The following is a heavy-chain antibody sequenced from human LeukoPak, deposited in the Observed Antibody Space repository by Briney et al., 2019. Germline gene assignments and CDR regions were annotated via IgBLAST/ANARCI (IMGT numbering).Heavy chain of an antibody. Sequence: GGSLRLSCAASGYTVSSNCMSWVRQAPGKGLEWVSVIYSGGSTYYADSVKGRFTISRDNSKNTLYLQMNSLRAEDTAVYYCARAAAGTNSAEYFQHWGQGTLVTVSS. CDR3: ARAAAGTNSAEYFQH. CDR1: GYTVSSNC. J-gene: IGHJ1*01. D-gene: IGHD6-13*01. V-gene: IGHV3-53*01. CDR2: IYSGGST.